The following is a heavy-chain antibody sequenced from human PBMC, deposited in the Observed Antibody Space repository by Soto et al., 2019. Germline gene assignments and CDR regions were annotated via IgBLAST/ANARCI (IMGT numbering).Heavy chain of an antibody. V-gene: IGHV4-4*02. D-gene: IGHD2-15*01. Sequence: QVQLQESGPGLVKPSGTLSLTCAVSGGSISSSNWWSWVRQPPGKGLEWIGEIYHSGSTNYNPSLKSRVTRAVDKSKNQFSLKLSSVTAAATAVYYCARAGRGYCSGGSCYSGLHGMDVWGQGTTVTVSS. CDR2: IYHSGST. CDR1: GGSISSSNW. CDR3: ARAGRGYCSGGSCYSGLHGMDV. J-gene: IGHJ6*02.